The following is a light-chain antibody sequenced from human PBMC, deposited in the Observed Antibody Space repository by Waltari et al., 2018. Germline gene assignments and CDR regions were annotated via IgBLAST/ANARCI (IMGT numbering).Light chain of an antibody. CDR2: YDS. J-gene: IGLJ3*02. Sequence: SYALTQPPSVSVAPGKTARLTCGGNNIGSKSVHWYQQKPGQAPVLVMYYDSDRPSVSPELFSGANNGNTDTLTISWVEAGDEADYYCQVWERSSDHWVFGGGTKLTVL. V-gene: IGLV3-21*01. CDR3: QVWERSSDHWV. CDR1: NIGSKS.